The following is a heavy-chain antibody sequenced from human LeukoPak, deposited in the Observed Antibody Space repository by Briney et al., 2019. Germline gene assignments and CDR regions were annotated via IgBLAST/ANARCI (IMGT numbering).Heavy chain of an antibody. D-gene: IGHD6-13*01. Sequence: GGSLRLSCAASGFTFSSYNMNWVRQAPGKGLEWVSSIGLSSDFIYYTDSVRGRFTISRDNANNSLYLQMNSLRDGDTAVYYCSRNVPAASTDWYFGLWGRGTLVTVSS. J-gene: IGHJ2*01. CDR3: SRNVPAASTDWYFGL. CDR2: IGLSSDFI. CDR1: GFTFSSYN. V-gene: IGHV3-21*01.